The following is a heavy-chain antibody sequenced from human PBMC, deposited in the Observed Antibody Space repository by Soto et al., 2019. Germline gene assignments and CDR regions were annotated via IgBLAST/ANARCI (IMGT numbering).Heavy chain of an antibody. CDR3: AKAPFRRPYYFYGMDV. Sequence: QVRLVESGGGVVQPGGSLRLSCVASGFTFSDFGMHWVRQGPGKGLEWLAVISEDAETDFHADSVKGRFTVSRDNFKETLYLQMNSLTTDDSGVYFCAKAPFRRPYYFYGMDVWGQGTTVIVS. CDR1: GFTFSDFG. J-gene: IGHJ6*02. D-gene: IGHD3-10*01. CDR2: ISEDAETD. V-gene: IGHV3-30*18.